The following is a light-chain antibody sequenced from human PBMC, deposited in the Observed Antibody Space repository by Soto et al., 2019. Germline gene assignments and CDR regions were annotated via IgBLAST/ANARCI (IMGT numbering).Light chain of an antibody. J-gene: IGKJ5*01. CDR1: QSFSID. Sequence: EIGMTQSPANLCVSPGEGGNLXCRASQSFSIDFAWYQQTPGQARRPLIYGASTRAHGSPVRFSGSASVTEFTLTISSLQSEDFAVYYGQHYNYWPYTFGQGTRLEIK. CDR2: GAS. CDR3: QHYNYWPYT. V-gene: IGKV3-15*01.